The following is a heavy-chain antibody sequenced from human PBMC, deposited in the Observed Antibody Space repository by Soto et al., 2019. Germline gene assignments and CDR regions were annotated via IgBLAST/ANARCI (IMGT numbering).Heavy chain of an antibody. CDR3: ARDPKGISMERRAFDI. J-gene: IGHJ3*02. D-gene: IGHD1-1*01. CDR1: GFTFSSYA. CDR2: ISYDGSNK. V-gene: IGHV3-30*04. Sequence: SLRLSCAASGFTFSSYAMHWVRQAPGKGLEWVAVISYDGSNKYYADSVKGRFTISRDNSKNTLYLQMNSLRAEDTAVYYCARDPKGISMERRAFDIWGQGTMVTVSS.